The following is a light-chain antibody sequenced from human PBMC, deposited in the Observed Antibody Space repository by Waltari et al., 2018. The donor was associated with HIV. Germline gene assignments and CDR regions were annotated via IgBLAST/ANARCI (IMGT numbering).Light chain of an antibody. CDR2: DVS. V-gene: IGLV2-14*03. J-gene: IGLJ2*01. CDR1: SSDVGGHNH. Sequence: QSALPQPPPVSGSLGQSITISCTGTSSDVGGHNHVSWYQQHPGKAPKLLISDVSNRPSGVSNRFSGSKSGNTASLTISGLQAEDEADYYCSSYTANSRIFGGGTRLTVL. CDR3: SSYTANSRI.